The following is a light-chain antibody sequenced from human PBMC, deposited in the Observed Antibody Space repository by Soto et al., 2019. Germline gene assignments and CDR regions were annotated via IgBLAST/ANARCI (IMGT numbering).Light chain of an antibody. CDR2: DVS. CDR1: SSDVGAYNY. Sequence: QSALTQPASVSGSPGQSITISCTGTSSDVGAYNYVSWYQQHPGKAPKLMIFDVSNRPSGVSNRFSGSKSGNTASLTIYGLQAEDEADYYCSSYTTATTRVFGGGTKLTVL. CDR3: SSYTTATTRV. J-gene: IGLJ3*02. V-gene: IGLV2-14*01.